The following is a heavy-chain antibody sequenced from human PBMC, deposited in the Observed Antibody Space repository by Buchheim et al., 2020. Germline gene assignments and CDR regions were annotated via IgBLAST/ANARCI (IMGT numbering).Heavy chain of an antibody. CDR2: LHYSGRT. V-gene: IGHV4-39*01. CDR1: GGFIRSGRYL. CDR3: ARMLDCSGRTCYHYYAMDV. D-gene: IGHD2-15*01. Sequence: QLLLQESGPGLVKPSETLSLNCIVSGGFIRSGRYLWGRIRQPPGKGLEWIGALHYSGRTYYNASLQSRVTITVDTSKNQFSLKLTSGSAADTAVYFCARMLDCSGRTCYHYYAMDVWGQGTT. J-gene: IGHJ6*02.